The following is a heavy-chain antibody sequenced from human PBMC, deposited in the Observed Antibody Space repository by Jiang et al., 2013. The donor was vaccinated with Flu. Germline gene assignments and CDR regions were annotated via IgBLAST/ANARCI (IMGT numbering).Heavy chain of an antibody. J-gene: IGHJ1*01. CDR1: GGTFSSYA. D-gene: IGHD2-2*02. Sequence: LVESGAEVKKPGSSVKVSCKASGGTFSSYAISWVRQAPGQGLEWMGRIIPILGITNYAQKFQGRVTITADKSTSTAYMELSSLRSEDTAVYYCARDDCSSTSCYTRYWLGYFQHWGQGTLVTVSS. CDR2: IIPILGIT. CDR3: ARDDCSSTSCYTRYWLGYFQH. V-gene: IGHV1-69*04.